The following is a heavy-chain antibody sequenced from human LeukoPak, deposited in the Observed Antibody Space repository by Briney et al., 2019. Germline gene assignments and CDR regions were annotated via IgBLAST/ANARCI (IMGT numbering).Heavy chain of an antibody. D-gene: IGHD3-10*01. CDR2: IYHTGST. J-gene: IGHJ4*02. CDR3: ARVGEYGDFVDY. Sequence: PSETLSLTCTVSGGSMSSYYWNWIRQPPGRGLEWIGYIYHTGSTNYNPSLKSRVTMSVDTSKNQFSLKLSSVTAADTAVYYCARVGEYGDFVDYWGQGTLVTVSS. CDR1: GGSMSSYY. V-gene: IGHV4-59*12.